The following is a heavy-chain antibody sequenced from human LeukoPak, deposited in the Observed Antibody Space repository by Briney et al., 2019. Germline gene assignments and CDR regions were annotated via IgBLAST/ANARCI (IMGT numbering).Heavy chain of an antibody. D-gene: IGHD3-10*01. J-gene: IGHJ4*02. CDR2: ISGSGGDT. Sequence: PGGSLRLSCAASGFTFSSYAMSWVRQAPGKGLEWVSTISGSGGDTYYADSVKGRFTISRDNSKNRLYLQMNSLRAEDTALYYCAKAATHYGSGSYYPGRGQGTLVTVSS. CDR3: AKAATHYGSGSYYPG. V-gene: IGHV3-23*01. CDR1: GFTFSSYA.